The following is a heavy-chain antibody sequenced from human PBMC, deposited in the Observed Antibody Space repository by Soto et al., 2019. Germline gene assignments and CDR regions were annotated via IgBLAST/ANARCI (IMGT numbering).Heavy chain of an antibody. CDR3: ARDMRSGWNFDY. J-gene: IGHJ4*02. CDR1: GFTFTSYG. D-gene: IGHD6-19*01. CDR2: IWYDGSNK. Sequence: GGSLRLSCAASGFTFTSYGMHWVRQAPGKGLEWVAVIWYDGSNKYYADSVKGRFTISRDNSKNTLYLQMNSLRAEDTAVYYCARDMRSGWNFDYWGQGTLVTVSS. V-gene: IGHV3-33*01.